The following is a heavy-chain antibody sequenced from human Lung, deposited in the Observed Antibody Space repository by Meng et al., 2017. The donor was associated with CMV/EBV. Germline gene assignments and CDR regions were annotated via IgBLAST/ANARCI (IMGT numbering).Heavy chain of an antibody. J-gene: IGHJ4*02. CDR1: EYNYNSYS. CDR2: ISTYNGNT. V-gene: IGHV1-18*01. CDR3: ARLGARYSSSWQINY. D-gene: IGHD6-13*01. Sequence: SEYNYNSYSIGWVRQASGQGLEWMGWISTYNGNTNYAQKLQGRGTMTTDTSTSTAYMELRSLRSDDTDVYYCARLGARYSSSWQINYWGQGTLVTVSS.